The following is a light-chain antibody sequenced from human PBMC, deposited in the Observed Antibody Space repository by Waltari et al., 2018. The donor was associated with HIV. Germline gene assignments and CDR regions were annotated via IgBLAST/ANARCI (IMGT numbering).Light chain of an antibody. V-gene: IGLV2-14*03. Sequence: QSALTQPAYVTGSPGQSITISGTGLSSEVGPHNYVSWFQQHPGKAPKFIIYDVNKRPSGVSNLFSVSKSGNTASLTISGLQAEDEADYYCRSYTSSHTQVFGSGTKVTVL. CDR3: RSYTSSHTQV. CDR1: SSEVGPHNY. J-gene: IGLJ1*01. CDR2: DVN.